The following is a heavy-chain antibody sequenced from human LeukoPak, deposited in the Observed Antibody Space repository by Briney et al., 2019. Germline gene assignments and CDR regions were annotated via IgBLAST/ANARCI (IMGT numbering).Heavy chain of an antibody. D-gene: IGHD2-2*01. CDR3: ARRLGYCSSTSCYDAFDI. Sequence: TQTLSLTCTVSGGSISSGDYNWSWIRQPPGKGLEWIGYIYYSGSTYYNPSLKSRVTISVDTSKNQFSLKLSSVTAADTAVYYCARRLGYCSSTSCYDAFDIWGQGTMVTVSS. CDR1: GGSISSGDYN. J-gene: IGHJ3*02. CDR2: IYYSGST. V-gene: IGHV4-30-4*01.